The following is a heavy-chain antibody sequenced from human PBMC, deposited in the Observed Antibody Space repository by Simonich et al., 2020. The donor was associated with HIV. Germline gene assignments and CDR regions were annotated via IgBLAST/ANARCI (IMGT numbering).Heavy chain of an antibody. V-gene: IGHV4-59*08. CDR3: ARGLFLSSWSPFHY. D-gene: IGHD6-13*01. J-gene: IGHJ4*02. CDR2: IYYTVIT. Sequence: QVQLQESGPGLVKPSATLSLTCTVSGDTISSYYWSWIRQPPGKGLEWIGHIYYTVITNYNPSLKSRVTISVDTSKNQFSLNLTSVTAADTAVYYCARGLFLSSWSPFHYWGQGTLVTVSS. CDR1: GDTISSYY.